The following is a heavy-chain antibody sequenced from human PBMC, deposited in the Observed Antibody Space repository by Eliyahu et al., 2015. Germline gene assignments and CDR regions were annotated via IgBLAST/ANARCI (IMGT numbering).Heavy chain of an antibody. CDR3: ARDKGYTSGGGNYFDY. CDR2: ILAGNGYT. D-gene: IGHD6-19*01. CDR1: GXTXXXYT. Sequence: QVHLVQSGAEVXXPGASVXLSCQTSGXTXXXYTXHWVRQAPGXRPEWMGWILAGNGYTKYSQTLQGRLTITRDTSTSTAYVELSSLRSEDTAVYYCARDKGYTSGGGNYFDYWGQGSLVTVSS. J-gene: IGHJ4*02. V-gene: IGHV1-3*01.